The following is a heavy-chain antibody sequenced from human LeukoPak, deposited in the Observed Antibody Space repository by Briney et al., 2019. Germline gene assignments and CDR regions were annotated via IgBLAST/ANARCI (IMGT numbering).Heavy chain of an antibody. Sequence: SETQSLPCTLSGDSIRSGYYYRSWIPQPAGKGPEGIGRIPRCGSTTYNPSLKSPVNISVDTTKNQFSLKLSSVTAADTAVYYCARVSDYYDSSGRPLGAFDIWGQGTMVTVSS. CDR2: IPRCGST. J-gene: IGHJ3*02. D-gene: IGHD3-22*01. CDR3: ARVSDYYDSSGRPLGAFDI. V-gene: IGHV4-61*10. CDR1: GDSIRSGYYY.